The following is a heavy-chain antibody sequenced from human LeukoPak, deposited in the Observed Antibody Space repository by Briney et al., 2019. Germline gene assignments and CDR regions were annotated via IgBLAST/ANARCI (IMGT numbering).Heavy chain of an antibody. CDR1: GFTFSGSA. CDR2: IRSKANSYAT. V-gene: IGHV3-73*01. J-gene: IGHJ4*02. Sequence: GGSLRLSCAASGFTFSGSAMHWVRQASGKGLEWVGRIRSKANSYATAYAASVKGRFTTSRDDSKNTAYLQMNSPKTEDTAVYYCTRQAYDSSGYYYFSFDYWGQGTLVTVSS. D-gene: IGHD3-22*01. CDR3: TRQAYDSSGYYYFSFDY.